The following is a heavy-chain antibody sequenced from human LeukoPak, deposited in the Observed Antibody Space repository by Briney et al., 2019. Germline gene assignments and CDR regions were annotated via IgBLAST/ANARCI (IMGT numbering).Heavy chain of an antibody. Sequence: SETLSLTCAVHGGPFSAKFWRSIRHPPGKGLEWIGQINHSGSTNYNPSLKSRVTISVDTSKNQFSLKLSSVSAADTAVYYCARGRRGRGYSYGSYYYMYVWAKGSTVSVSS. J-gene: IGHJ6*03. D-gene: IGHD5-18*01. CDR1: GGPFSAKF. V-gene: IGHV4-34*01. CDR3: ARGRRGRGYSYGSYYYMYV. CDR2: INHSGST.